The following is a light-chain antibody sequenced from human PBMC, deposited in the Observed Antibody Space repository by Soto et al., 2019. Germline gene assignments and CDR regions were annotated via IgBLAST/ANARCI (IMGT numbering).Light chain of an antibody. CDR3: QQFNNWPLT. V-gene: IGKV3-15*01. J-gene: IGKJ3*01. CDR1: QRISTN. Sequence: EIVMTQSPATLSVSPGDGATLSCRASQRISTNLAWYQQKPGQAPRLLIYDASTRATGIPARFSGGGSGTDFTLNITSLQSEDFALYYCQQFNNWPLTFGPGTRVDI. CDR2: DAS.